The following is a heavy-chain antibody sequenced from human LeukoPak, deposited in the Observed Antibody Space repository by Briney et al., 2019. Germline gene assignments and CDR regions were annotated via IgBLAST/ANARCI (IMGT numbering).Heavy chain of an antibody. CDR1: GYSISSGYY. Sequence: SATLSLTCAVSGYSISSGYYWGWIRQPPGKGLEWIGSIYHSGSTYYNPSLKSRVTISVDTSKNQFSLKLSSVTAADTAVYYCARAGSSAVAGHFDYWGQGTLVTVSS. CDR3: ARAGSSAVAGHFDY. D-gene: IGHD6-19*01. J-gene: IGHJ4*02. CDR2: IYHSGST. V-gene: IGHV4-38-2*01.